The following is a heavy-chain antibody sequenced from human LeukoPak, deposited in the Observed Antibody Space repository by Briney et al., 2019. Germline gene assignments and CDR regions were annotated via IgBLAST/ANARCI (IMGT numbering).Heavy chain of an antibody. CDR3: AREDCSSTSCNDAFDI. J-gene: IGHJ3*02. CDR2: INPNSGGT. Sequence: KPGASVKVSCKASGYTFTGYYMHWVRQAPGQGLEWIGWINPNSGGTNYAQKFQGRVTMTRDTSISTAYMELSRLRSDDTAVYYCAREDCSSTSCNDAFDIWGQGTMVTVSS. CDR1: GYTFTGYY. D-gene: IGHD2-2*01. V-gene: IGHV1-2*02.